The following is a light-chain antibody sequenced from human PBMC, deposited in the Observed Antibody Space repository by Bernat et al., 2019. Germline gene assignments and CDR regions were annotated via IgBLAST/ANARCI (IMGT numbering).Light chain of an antibody. CDR3: CSYAGSSTSVV. Sequence: QSALTQPASVSGSPGQSITISCTGTSSDVGSYNLVSWYQQHPGKAPKLMIYEVSKRPSGVSNRFSGSKSGNTASLTSSGLQAEDEADYYCCSYAGSSTSVVFGGETKLTVL. J-gene: IGLJ2*01. CDR1: SSDVGSYNL. V-gene: IGLV2-23*02. CDR2: EVS.